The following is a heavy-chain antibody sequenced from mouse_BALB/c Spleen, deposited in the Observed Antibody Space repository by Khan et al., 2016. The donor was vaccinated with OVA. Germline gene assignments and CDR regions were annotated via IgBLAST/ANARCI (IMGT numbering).Heavy chain of an antibody. CDR3: ARGYDFFAS. Sequence: EVQLQQSGPDLVKPGASVKISCKASGYSFTLYYMSWVKQSHGKSLEWIGRINPKNDNINYNQEFKGRAILTVDKSSNTAYMALRSLTSEDSAVYFCARGYDFFASGGQGTLVTVSA. J-gene: IGHJ3*01. CDR2: INPKNDNI. D-gene: IGHD2-14*01. V-gene: IGHV1-26*01. CDR1: GYSFTLYY.